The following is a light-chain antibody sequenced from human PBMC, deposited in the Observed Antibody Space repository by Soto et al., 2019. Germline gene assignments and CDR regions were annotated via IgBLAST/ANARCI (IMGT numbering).Light chain of an antibody. CDR1: SSDVGGYNY. CDR2: EVS. V-gene: IGLV2-14*01. CDR3: STYATSSTPYA. Sequence: SVLTLPSSVSGAPGQSITITCTGTSSDVGGYNYVSWYQQHPGKAPKLIIYEVSNRPSGVTNRFAGSKSGNTASLTISGLQAEDAADYYCSTYATSSTPYAVGPGTKVPAL. J-gene: IGLJ1*01.